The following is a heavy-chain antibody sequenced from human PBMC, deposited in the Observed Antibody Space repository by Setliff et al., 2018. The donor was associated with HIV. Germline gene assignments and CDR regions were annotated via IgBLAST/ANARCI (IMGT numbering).Heavy chain of an antibody. Sequence: SETLSLTCSVSGATISRHFWSWIRQSPGKGLEWIGTIYDSGVTKYNPSLQTRVRVSVDTSKSHLSLSLTSVTPADTAVYYCTRRQWGTSGYYEFFQQWGQGSLVT. D-gene: IGHD3-3*01. V-gene: IGHV4-59*11. CDR3: TRRQWGTSGYYEFFQQ. CDR2: IYDSGVT. CDR1: GATISRHF. J-gene: IGHJ1*01.